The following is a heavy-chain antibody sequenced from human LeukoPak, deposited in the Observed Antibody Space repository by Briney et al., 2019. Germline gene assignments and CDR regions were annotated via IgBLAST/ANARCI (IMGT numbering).Heavy chain of an antibody. J-gene: IGHJ6*02. CDR1: GFTFSNYW. CDR2: IKQDSSEI. CDR3: SKEVYDGMDD. V-gene: IGHV3-7*05. Sequence: GGSLRLSCAASGFTFSNYWMSWVRQAPGKGLEWVSYIKQDSSEIYYADSVKGRFTISRDNAKNSLYLQMNSLRAEDTAVYYCSKEVYDGMDDWGQGTTVTVSS.